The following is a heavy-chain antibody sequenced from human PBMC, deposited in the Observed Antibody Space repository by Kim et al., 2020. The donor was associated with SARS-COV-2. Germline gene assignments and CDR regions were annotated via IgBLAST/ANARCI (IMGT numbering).Heavy chain of an antibody. D-gene: IGHD3-10*01. V-gene: IGHV3-33*08. Sequence: GGSLRLSCAASGFTFSSYGMHWVRQAPGKGLEWVAVIWYDGSNKYYADSVKGRFTISRDNSKNTLYLQMNSLRAEDTAVYYCARANRGYYFDYWGQGTLVTVSS. CDR1: GFTFSSYG. J-gene: IGHJ4*02. CDR3: ARANRGYYFDY. CDR2: IWYDGSNK.